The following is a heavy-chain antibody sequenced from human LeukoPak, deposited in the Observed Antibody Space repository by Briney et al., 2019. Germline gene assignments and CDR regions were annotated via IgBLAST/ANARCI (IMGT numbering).Heavy chain of an antibody. D-gene: IGHD5-12*01. CDR3: ARETGTITDY. CDR1: GYSISSGFY. Sequence: SETLSLTCTVSGYSISSGFYWGWIRQPPGQGLEWIGSIYHSGSTYYNPSLKSRVTIPVDTSKNQFSLKLSSVTAADTAVYYCARETGTITDYWGQGTLVTVSS. V-gene: IGHV4-38-2*02. CDR2: IYHSGST. J-gene: IGHJ4*02.